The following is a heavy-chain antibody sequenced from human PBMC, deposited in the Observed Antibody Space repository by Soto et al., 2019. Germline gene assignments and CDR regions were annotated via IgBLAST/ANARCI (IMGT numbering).Heavy chain of an antibody. CDR1: GFSVSSNY. Sequence: GGSLRLSCAASGFSVSSNYMSWVRQAPGKGLEWVSAISGSGDSTYYADSVKGRFTISRDNSKNTLYLQMNSLRAEDTAVYYCARVLPGDTAMVPVDYWGQGTLVTVSS. D-gene: IGHD5-18*01. CDR2: ISGSGDST. V-gene: IGHV3-23*01. CDR3: ARVLPGDTAMVPVDY. J-gene: IGHJ4*02.